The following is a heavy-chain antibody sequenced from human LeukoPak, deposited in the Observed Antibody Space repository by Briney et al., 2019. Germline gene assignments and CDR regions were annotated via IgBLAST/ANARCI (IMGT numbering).Heavy chain of an antibody. CDR2: ISYDGSNK. V-gene: IGHV3-30-3*01. D-gene: IGHD4-11*01. Sequence: GGSLRLSCSASGFTFKSYAMHWVRQAPGKGLEWVAVISYDGSNKYYADSVKGRFTISRDNSKNTLYLQMNSLRAEDTAVYYCATENYYSNYAYAFDIWGQGTMVTVSS. CDR3: ATENYYSNYAYAFDI. CDR1: GFTFKSYA. J-gene: IGHJ3*02.